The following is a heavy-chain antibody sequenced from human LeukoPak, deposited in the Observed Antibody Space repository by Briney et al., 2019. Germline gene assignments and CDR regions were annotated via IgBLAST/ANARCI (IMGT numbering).Heavy chain of an antibody. CDR2: ISSSSNYI. Sequence: GGSLRLSCAASGFTFSSYSMNWVRQAPGKGLEWVSSISSSSNYIYYADSVKGRFTISRDNAKNSLNLQMNSLRAEDTAVYYCARRYYESSGYYNEDFDYWGQGTLVTVSS. D-gene: IGHD3-22*01. CDR1: GFTFSSYS. V-gene: IGHV3-21*04. CDR3: ARRYYESSGYYNEDFDY. J-gene: IGHJ4*02.